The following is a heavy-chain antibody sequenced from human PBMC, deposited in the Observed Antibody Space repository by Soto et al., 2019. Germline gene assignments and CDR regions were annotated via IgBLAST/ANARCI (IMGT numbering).Heavy chain of an antibody. CDR3: ARDRSIYGDYIGSVYYFDY. CDR1: GYTFTSYG. CDR2: ISAYNGNT. J-gene: IGHJ4*02. V-gene: IGHV1-18*01. D-gene: IGHD4-17*01. Sequence: ASVKVSCKASGYTFTSYGISWVRQAPGQGLEWMGWISAYNGNTNYAQKLQGRVTMTTDTSTSTAYMELRSLRSDDTAVYYCARDRSIYGDYIGSVYYFDYWGQGTLVTVSS.